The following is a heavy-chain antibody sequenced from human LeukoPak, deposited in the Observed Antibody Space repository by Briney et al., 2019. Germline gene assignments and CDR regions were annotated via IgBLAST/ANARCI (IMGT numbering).Heavy chain of an antibody. D-gene: IGHD6-6*01. CDR1: GFTFSSYA. CDR2: ISYDGSNK. J-gene: IGHJ4*02. Sequence: PGRSLRLSCAASGFTFSSYAMHWVRQAPGEGLEWVAVISYDGSNKYYADSVKGRFTISRDNSKNTLYLQMNRLRAEDTAVYYCARLSIWHSPIPYFDYWGQGTLVTVSS. CDR3: ARLSIWHSPIPYFDY. V-gene: IGHV3-30-3*01.